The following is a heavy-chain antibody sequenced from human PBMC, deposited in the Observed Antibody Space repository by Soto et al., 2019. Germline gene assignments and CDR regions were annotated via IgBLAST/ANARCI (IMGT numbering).Heavy chain of an antibody. J-gene: IGHJ4*02. CDR2: INHSGST. D-gene: IGHD6-13*01. CDR3: AGGTGSSYYY. V-gene: IGHV4-34*01. Sequence: QVQLHQWGAGLLKPSETLSLTCAVYGGSFSGYYWSWIRQPPGKGLEWIGEINHSGSTNYNPSLKSRVNISADTSKNQFSMKLNSVTAADTAVYYCAGGTGSSYYYWGRGTLVTVSS. CDR1: GGSFSGYY.